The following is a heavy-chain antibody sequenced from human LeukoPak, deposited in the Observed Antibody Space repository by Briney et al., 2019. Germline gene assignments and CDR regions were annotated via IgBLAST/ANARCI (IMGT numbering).Heavy chain of an antibody. V-gene: IGHV4-4*02. CDR3: ARDRLGAWRFFDY. CDR2: IDHSGST. J-gene: IGHJ4*02. Sequence: PSETLSLTCTVSGGSISSTNRWSWVRQPPGKGLEWIAEIDHSGSTNYNSSLKSRVTISVDKSKNQFSLKLSSVTAADTAVYYCARDRLGAWRFFDYWGQGTLVTVSS. D-gene: IGHD5-12*01. CDR1: GGSISSTNR.